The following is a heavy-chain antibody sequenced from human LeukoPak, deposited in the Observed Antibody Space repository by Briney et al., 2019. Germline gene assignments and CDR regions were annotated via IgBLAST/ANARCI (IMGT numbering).Heavy chain of an antibody. CDR3: ARGIAAAGTLVDY. Sequence: NPSETLSLTCTVSGGSISSYYWSWIRQPPGKGLEWIGYIYYSRSTNYNPSLKSRVTISVDTSKNQFSLKLSSVTAADTAVYYCARGIAAAGTLVDYWGQGTLVTVSS. CDR1: GGSISSYY. CDR2: IYYSRST. J-gene: IGHJ4*02. D-gene: IGHD6-13*01. V-gene: IGHV4-59*01.